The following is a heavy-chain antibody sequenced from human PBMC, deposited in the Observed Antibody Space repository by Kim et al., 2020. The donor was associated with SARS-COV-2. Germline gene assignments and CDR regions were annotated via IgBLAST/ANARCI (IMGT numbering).Heavy chain of an antibody. D-gene: IGHD1-1*01. CDR1: GFNFGAYA. V-gene: IGHV3-9*01. CDR3: AKGVHWSTSRLYS. J-gene: IGHJ5*01. Sequence: GGSLRLSCVASGFNFGAYAMHWIRQAPGKGLEWVSGIGGNSGHISYGNSVMGRFTVSRDSAVNSVYLQMNSLRVEDTAVYYCAKGVHWSTSRLYSCG. CDR2: IGGNSGHI.